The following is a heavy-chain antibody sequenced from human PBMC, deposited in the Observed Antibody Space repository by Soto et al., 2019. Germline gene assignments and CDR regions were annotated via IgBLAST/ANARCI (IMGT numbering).Heavy chain of an antibody. J-gene: IGHJ6*02. V-gene: IGHV1-69*12. D-gene: IGHD3-10*01. Sequence: QVQLVQSGAEVKKPGSSVKVSCKASGGTFSSYAISWVRQAPGQGLEWMGGIIPIFGTANYAQKFQARVTITADESTSTAYMELSSLRCEDTAVYYCARDNLGAVRTGYYYYGMDVWGQGTTVTVSS. CDR2: IIPIFGTA. CDR3: ARDNLGAVRTGYYYYGMDV. CDR1: GGTFSSYA.